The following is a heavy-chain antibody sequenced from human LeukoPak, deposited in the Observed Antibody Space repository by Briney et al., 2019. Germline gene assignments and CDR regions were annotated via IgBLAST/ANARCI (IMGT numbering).Heavy chain of an antibody. V-gene: IGHV4-30-2*01. CDR2: IYHSGST. D-gene: IGHD6-13*01. CDR1: GGSISSGGYY. Sequence: TSQTLSLTCTVSGGSISSGGYYWSWIRQPPGKGLEWIGYIYHSGSTYYNPSLKSRVTISVDRSKNQFSLKLSSVTAADTAVYYCARAPSSSWSKDAFDIWGQGTMVTVSS. J-gene: IGHJ3*02. CDR3: ARAPSSSWSKDAFDI.